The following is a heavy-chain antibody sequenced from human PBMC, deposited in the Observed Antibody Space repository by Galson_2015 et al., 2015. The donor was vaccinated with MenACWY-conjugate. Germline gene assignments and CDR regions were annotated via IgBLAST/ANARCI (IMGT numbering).Heavy chain of an antibody. V-gene: IGHV4-59*08. CDR3: ASTLSSQLGLYGSSKNWGAFDI. Sequence: SETLSLTCTVSGGSISSYYWSWIRQPPGKGLEWIGYIYYSGSTNYNPSLKSRVTISVDTSKNQFSLKLSSVTAADTAVYYCASTLSSQLGLYGSSKNWGAFDIWGQGTMVTVSS. CDR1: GGSISSYY. J-gene: IGHJ3*02. D-gene: IGHD6-6*01. CDR2: IYYSGST.